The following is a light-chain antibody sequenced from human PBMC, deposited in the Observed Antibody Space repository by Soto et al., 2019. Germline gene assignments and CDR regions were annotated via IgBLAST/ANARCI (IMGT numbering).Light chain of an antibody. CDR3: SARDDSLSGVV. Sequence: QSVLTQPPSTSATPGQRVTISCSGSSSNIGSNHVYWYQQFPEMAPKLLMYRSDRRPTGVPDRFSGSKSGTSAALDISGLRSDDEADYYCSARDDSLSGVVFGGGTKLTVL. CDR2: RSD. CDR1: SSNIGSNH. J-gene: IGLJ2*01. V-gene: IGLV1-47*01.